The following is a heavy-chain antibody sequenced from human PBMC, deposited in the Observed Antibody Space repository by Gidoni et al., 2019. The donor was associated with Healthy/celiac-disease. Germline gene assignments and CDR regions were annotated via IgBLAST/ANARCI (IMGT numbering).Heavy chain of an antibody. V-gene: IGHV4-59*01. J-gene: IGHJ4*02. D-gene: IGHD3-3*01. CDR2: IYYSGST. CDR3: ARQLRFLEWLFFDY. Sequence: QVQLQESGPGLVKPSETLSLTSTVSGGSISSYYWSWIRQPQGKGLEWIGYIYYSGSTNYNPSLKSQVTISVDTSKNQFSLKLSSVTAADTAVYYCARQLRFLEWLFFDYWGQGTLVTVSA. CDR1: GGSISSYY.